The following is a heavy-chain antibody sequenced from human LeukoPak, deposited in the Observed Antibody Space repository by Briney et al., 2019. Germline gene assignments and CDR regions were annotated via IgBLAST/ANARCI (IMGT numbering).Heavy chain of an antibody. J-gene: IGHJ4*02. Sequence: SETLSLTCTVSGGSISSYYWSWIRQPAGKGLEWIGRIYTSGNTNYNPSLKSRVTMSVDTSKNQFSLKLSSVTAADTAVYYCARRWQLVRNGPHFDYWGQGTLVTVSS. V-gene: IGHV4-4*07. CDR3: ARRWQLVRNGPHFDY. CDR2: IYTSGNT. D-gene: IGHD6-6*01. CDR1: GGSISSYY.